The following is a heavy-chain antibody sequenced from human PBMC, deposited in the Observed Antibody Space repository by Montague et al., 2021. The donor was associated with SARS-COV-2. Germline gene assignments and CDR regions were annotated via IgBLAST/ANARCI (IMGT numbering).Heavy chain of an antibody. CDR1: GFSLSTSGMC. V-gene: IGHV2-70*11. J-gene: IGHJ3*02. CDR3: ARMRIAAAGSPFDX. Sequence: PALVKPTQTLTLTCTLSGFSLSTSGMCVSWIRQPPGKALEWLARIDWDDDKYYSTSLKTRLTISKDTSKNQVVLTMTNMDPVDTATYYCARMRIAAAGSPFDXWGQGTMVTVSS. D-gene: IGHD6-13*01. CDR2: IDWDDDK.